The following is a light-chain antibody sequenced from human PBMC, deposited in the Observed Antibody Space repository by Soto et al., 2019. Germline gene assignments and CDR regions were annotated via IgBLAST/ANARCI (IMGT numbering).Light chain of an antibody. CDR2: LGS. CDR3: MKVLQSPIT. J-gene: IGKJ5*01. Sequence: DIVMTQSPLSLPVTPGEPASISCRSSHSLLHSNGYNYLDWYLQKTGQSPQLLIYLGSNRASGVPDRFSGSGSGTDFKLKISRVEAEDVGVYYCMKVLQSPITFGQGTRLEIK. CDR1: HSLLHSNGYNY. V-gene: IGKV2-28*01.